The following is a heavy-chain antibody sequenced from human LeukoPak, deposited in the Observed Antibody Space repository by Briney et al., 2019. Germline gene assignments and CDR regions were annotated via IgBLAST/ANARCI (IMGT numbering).Heavy chain of an antibody. CDR1: GGSITSSNYY. Sequence: PSETLSLTCTVSGGSITSSNYYWGWIRQPPGKGLEWIGSFYCSGSTNYNPSLKSRVTISVDTSKNQFSLKLSSVTAADTAVYYCVYYYGSGSVEYWGQGTLVTVSS. J-gene: IGHJ4*02. D-gene: IGHD3-10*01. CDR2: FYCSGST. CDR3: VYYYGSGSVEY. V-gene: IGHV4-39*01.